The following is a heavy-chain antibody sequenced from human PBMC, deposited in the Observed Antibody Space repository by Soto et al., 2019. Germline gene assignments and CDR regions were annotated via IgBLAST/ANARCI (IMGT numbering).Heavy chain of an antibody. J-gene: IGHJ4*02. Sequence: TVSGGSLSTYYWSWIRQPPGKGLEWIGYVQNSGRTNYNPSLNSRANISVDTSKTQFSLQLSSVTAADTAVYYCARERPYYGFDYWGQGTPVTVSS. CDR2: VQNSGRT. CDR3: ARERPYYGFDY. V-gene: IGHV4-59*01. D-gene: IGHD3-22*01. CDR1: GGSLSTYY.